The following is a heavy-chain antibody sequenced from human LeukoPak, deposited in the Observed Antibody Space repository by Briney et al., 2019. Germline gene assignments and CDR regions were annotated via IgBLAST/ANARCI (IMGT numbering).Heavy chain of an antibody. D-gene: IGHD5-18*01. CDR1: GYTFSNNW. CDR3: ARTGRGYSYGTFDY. J-gene: IGHJ4*02. V-gene: IGHV5-51*01. CDR2: IYPGDSDT. Sequence: GESLKISCEGSGYTFSNNWIGWVRQMPGKGLEWMGIIYPGDSDTRYSPSFQGQVTISADKSINTAYLQWSSLKASDTAMYYCARTGRGYSYGTFDYWGQGTLVTVSS.